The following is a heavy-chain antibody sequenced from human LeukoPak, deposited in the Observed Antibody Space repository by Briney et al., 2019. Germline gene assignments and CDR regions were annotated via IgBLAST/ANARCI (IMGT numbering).Heavy chain of an antibody. J-gene: IGHJ3*02. CDR2: IYNSANT. D-gene: IGHD5-12*01. V-gene: IGHV4-30-4*01. Sequence: ASQTLSLTCTVSGGSISSGDYYWSWIRQPPGKGLEWIGNIYNSANTHYNPSLKTRITMSVDTSKNQFSLKLNSVTAADTGIYYCARHSRSAYTGYENAFDIWGQGTMVTVSS. CDR3: ARHSRSAYTGYENAFDI. CDR1: GGSISSGDYY.